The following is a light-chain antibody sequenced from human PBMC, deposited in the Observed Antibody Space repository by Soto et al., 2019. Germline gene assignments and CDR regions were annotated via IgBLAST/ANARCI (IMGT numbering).Light chain of an antibody. J-gene: IGKJ3*01. CDR3: QQRGT. CDR2: DTS. V-gene: IGKV3-11*01. CDR1: QSVNKH. Sequence: ESVLTQSPATLSVSPGERATLSCRASQSVNKHLAWYQHRPGQAPRLLIYDTSYRAAGIPARFSGSGSGTDFTLTTSSLEPEDLAVYYCQQRGTFGPGTKVDIK.